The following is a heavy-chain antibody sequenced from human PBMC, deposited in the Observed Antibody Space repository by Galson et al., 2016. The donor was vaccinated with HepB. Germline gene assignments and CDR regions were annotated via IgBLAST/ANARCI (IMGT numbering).Heavy chain of an antibody. D-gene: IGHD3-3*01. CDR3: ARADDFWSGYRDAGTSRWFDS. V-gene: IGHV1-69*10. J-gene: IGHJ5*01. Sequence: SVKVSCTASGDSFSIYAMSWVRQAPGQGLEWMGGISPILGIPNYAQQFQDRVTITADKSTGTAFMELSSLRSEDTAVYYCARADDFWSGYRDAGTSRWFDSWGQGTLVIVSS. CDR1: GDSFSIYA. CDR2: ISPILGIP.